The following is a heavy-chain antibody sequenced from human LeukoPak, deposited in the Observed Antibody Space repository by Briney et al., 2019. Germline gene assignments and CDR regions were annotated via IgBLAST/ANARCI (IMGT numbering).Heavy chain of an antibody. Sequence: QSGRSLRLSCAASGFTFSSYGMHWVRQAPGKGLEWVAVISYDGSNKYYADSVKGRFTISRDNSKNTLYLQMNSLRAEDTAVYYCAKGPRGYYSGNLNFDYWGQGTLVTVSS. CDR2: ISYDGSNK. V-gene: IGHV3-30*18. CDR3: AKGPRGYYSGNLNFDY. J-gene: IGHJ4*02. CDR1: GFTFSSYG. D-gene: IGHD2/OR15-2a*01.